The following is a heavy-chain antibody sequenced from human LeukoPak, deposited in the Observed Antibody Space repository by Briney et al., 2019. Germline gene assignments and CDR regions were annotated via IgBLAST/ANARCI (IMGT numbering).Heavy chain of an antibody. J-gene: IGHJ6*02. CDR3: ARGLSSGYERGYYYYGMDV. CDR1: GGSFSGYY. D-gene: IGHD5-12*01. V-gene: IGHV4-34*01. CDR2: INHSGST. Sequence: SETLSLTCAVYGGSFSGYYWSWIRQPPGKGLEWIGEINHSGSTNYNPSLKSRVTISVDTSKNQFSLKLSSVTAADTAVYYCARGLSSGYERGYYYYGMDVWGQGTTVTVS.